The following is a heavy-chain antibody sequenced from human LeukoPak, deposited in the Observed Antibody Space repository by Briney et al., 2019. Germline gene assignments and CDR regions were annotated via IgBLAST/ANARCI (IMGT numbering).Heavy chain of an antibody. Sequence: SETLSLTCTVSGGSISSYYWSWIRQPAGKGLEWIGRIYTSGSTNYNPSLKSRVTMSVDTSKNQFSLKLSSVTAADTAVYYCARGYYDYGGNSWLNWGQGTLVIVSS. CDR1: GGSISSYY. CDR2: IYTSGST. V-gene: IGHV4-4*07. CDR3: ARGYYDYGGNSWLN. D-gene: IGHD4-23*01. J-gene: IGHJ4*02.